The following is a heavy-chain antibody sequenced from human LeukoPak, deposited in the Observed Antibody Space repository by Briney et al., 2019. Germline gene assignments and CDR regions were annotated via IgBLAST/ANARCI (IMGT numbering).Heavy chain of an antibody. J-gene: IGHJ2*01. V-gene: IGHV4-59*01. Sequence: SETLSLTCTVSGGSISSYYWSWIRQPPGKGLEWIGYIYYSGSTNYNPSLKSRVTISVDTSKNQFSLKLSSVTAADTAVYYCARTKYNGSSKWYFDLWGRGTLVTVSS. CDR2: IYYSGST. D-gene: IGHD6-13*01. CDR1: GGSISSYY. CDR3: ARTKYNGSSKWYFDL.